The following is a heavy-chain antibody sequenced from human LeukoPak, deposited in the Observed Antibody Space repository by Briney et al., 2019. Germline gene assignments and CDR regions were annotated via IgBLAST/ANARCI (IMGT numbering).Heavy chain of an antibody. V-gene: IGHV4-34*01. CDR2: INHSGST. J-gene: IGHJ4*02. CDR3: ARGGGIAAAGTSDY. Sequence: SETLSLTCAVYGGSFSGYYWSWIRQPPGKGLEWIGEINHSGSTNYNPSLRSRVTISVDTSKNQSSLKLSSVTAADTAVYYCARGGGIAAAGTSDYWGQGTLVTVSS. CDR1: GGSFSGYY. D-gene: IGHD6-13*01.